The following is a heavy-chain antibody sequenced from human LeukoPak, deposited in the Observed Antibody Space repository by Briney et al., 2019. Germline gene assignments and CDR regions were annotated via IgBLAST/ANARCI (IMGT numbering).Heavy chain of an antibody. CDR1: EFTVSSNY. V-gene: IGHV3-53*01. D-gene: IGHD1/OR15-1a*01. J-gene: IGHJ4*02. CDR2: IYSGGTT. Sequence: GGSLRLSCAASEFTVSSNYMSWVRQAPGKGLEWVSVIYSGGTTYYADSVKGRFTISRDNSKNTLYLQMNSLRAEDTAVYYCARGGRTYYFDYWGQGTLVTVSS. CDR3: ARGGRTYYFDY.